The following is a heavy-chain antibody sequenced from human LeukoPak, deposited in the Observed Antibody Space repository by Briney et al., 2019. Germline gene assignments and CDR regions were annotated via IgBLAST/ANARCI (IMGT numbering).Heavy chain of an antibody. CDR1: GYSFTAYG. V-gene: IGHV1-18*04. J-gene: IGHJ4*02. CDR3: VRDREQWLVKSSLDY. D-gene: IGHD6-19*01. Sequence: GASVKVSCKASGYSFTAYGISWVRQAPGQGLEWMGWISAYNGNTNYAQKLQGRVTMTTDTSTSTAYMEVRSLRSDDTAVYYCVRDREQWLVKSSLDYGGQGPRFTVPS. CDR2: ISAYNGNT.